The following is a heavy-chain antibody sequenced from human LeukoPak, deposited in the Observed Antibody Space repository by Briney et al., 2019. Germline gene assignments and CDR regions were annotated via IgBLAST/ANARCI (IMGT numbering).Heavy chain of an antibody. CDR3: ARDPPLYDFWSGYTPNDAFDI. V-gene: IGHV4-39*02. CDR1: GGSISSSSYY. D-gene: IGHD3-3*01. J-gene: IGHJ3*02. CDR2: IYYSGST. Sequence: SETLSLTCTVSGGSISSSSYYWGWIRQPPGKGLEWIGSIYYSGSTYYNPSLKSRVTISVDTSKNQFSLKLSSVTAADTAVHYCARDPPLYDFWSGYTPNDAFDIWGQGTMVTVSS.